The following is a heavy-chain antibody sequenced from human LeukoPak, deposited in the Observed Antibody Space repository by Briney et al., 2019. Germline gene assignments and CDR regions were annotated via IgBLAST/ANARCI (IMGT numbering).Heavy chain of an antibody. Sequence: GESLKISCKGSGYSFTNYWIGWVRQMPGKGLKWMGIIYPGDSDARYSPSFQGQVTISADKSISTAYLQWSSLKASDTAMYYCARRKYYYDTGGYYPGAFDIWGQGTMVTVSS. CDR2: IYPGDSDA. V-gene: IGHV5-51*01. CDR1: GYSFTNYW. J-gene: IGHJ3*02. CDR3: ARRKYYYDTGGYYPGAFDI. D-gene: IGHD3-22*01.